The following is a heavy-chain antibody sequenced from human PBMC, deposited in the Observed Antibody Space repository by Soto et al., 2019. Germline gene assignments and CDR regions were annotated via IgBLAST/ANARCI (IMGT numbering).Heavy chain of an antibody. D-gene: IGHD4-4*01. CDR2: IKPDESEK. Sequence: EVQLVESGGGLVQPGGSLGFSVKPFGFQFSDFWITWVGQAPGKGLEGVARIKPDESEKKYADSVKGRFSISRDNAKNSMYLQMDSLRGEDTAVYYCVRGGSNYASWGQGTLVTVSS. V-gene: IGHV3-7*01. CDR3: VRGGSNYAS. J-gene: IGHJ5*02. CDR1: GFQFSDFW.